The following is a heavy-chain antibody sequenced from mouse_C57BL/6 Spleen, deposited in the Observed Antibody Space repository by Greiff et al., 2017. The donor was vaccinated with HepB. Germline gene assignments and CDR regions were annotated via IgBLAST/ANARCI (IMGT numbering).Heavy chain of an antibody. D-gene: IGHD3-2*01. CDR1: GFTFSDYG. Sequence: DVMLVESGGGLVKPGGSLKLSCAASGFTFSDYGMHWVRQAPEKGLEWVAYISSGSSTIYYADTVKGRFTISRDNAKNTLFLQMTSLRSEDTAMYYCARDSPYYFDYWGQGTTLTVSS. CDR3: ARDSPYYFDY. V-gene: IGHV5-17*01. J-gene: IGHJ2*01. CDR2: ISSGSSTI.